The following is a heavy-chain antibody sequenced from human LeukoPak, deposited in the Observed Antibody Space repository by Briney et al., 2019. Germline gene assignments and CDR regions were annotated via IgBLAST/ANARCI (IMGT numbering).Heavy chain of an antibody. Sequence: SETLSLTCAVYGGSFSGYYWSWIRQPPGKGLEWIGEINHSGSTNYNPSLKSRVTISVDTSKNQFSLKLSSVTAADTAVYYFARVWFGDIRLGDWFDPWGQGTLVTVSS. CDR2: INHSGST. CDR1: GGSFSGYY. CDR3: ARVWFGDIRLGDWFDP. D-gene: IGHD3-10*01. J-gene: IGHJ5*02. V-gene: IGHV4-34*01.